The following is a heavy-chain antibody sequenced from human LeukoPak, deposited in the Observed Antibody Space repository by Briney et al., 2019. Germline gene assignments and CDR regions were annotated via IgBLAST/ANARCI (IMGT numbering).Heavy chain of an antibody. D-gene: IGHD3-3*01. CDR3: ARDHDSTTYYDFWSGYFPFDY. J-gene: IGHJ4*02. CDR1: GFTFSSYA. CDR2: ISYDGSNK. V-gene: IGHV3-30-3*01. Sequence: GGSLRLSCAASGFTFSSYAMHWVRQAPGKGLEWVAVISYDGSNKYYADSVKGRFTISRDNSKNTLYLQMNSLRAEDTAVYYCARDHDSTTYYDFWSGYFPFDYWGQGTLVTVSS.